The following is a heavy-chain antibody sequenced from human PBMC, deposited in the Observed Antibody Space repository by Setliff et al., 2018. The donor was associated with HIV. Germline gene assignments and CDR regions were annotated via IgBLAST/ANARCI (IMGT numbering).Heavy chain of an antibody. Sequence: ASVKVSCKASGYTFTSNHMHWGRQAPGQGLEWMGTINPSGGDTIYAPEFQGRVTMTTDTSTRTAYMELSGLTSEDTAVYFCIVNIVGPVTGLDRSGPGTLVTVSS. V-gene: IGHV1-46*01. D-gene: IGHD1-26*01. CDR1: GYTFTSNH. CDR2: INPSGGDT. J-gene: IGHJ5*02. CDR3: IVNIVGPVTGLDR.